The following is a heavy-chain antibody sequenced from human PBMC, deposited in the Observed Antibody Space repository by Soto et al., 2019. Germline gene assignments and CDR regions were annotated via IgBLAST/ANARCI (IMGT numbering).Heavy chain of an antibody. CDR3: ARGNTTVTTGGYYFDY. V-gene: IGHV4-31*03. D-gene: IGHD4-17*01. J-gene: IGHJ4*02. CDR2: IYYSGST. CDR1: GGSISSGGYY. Sequence: QVQPQESGPGLVKPSQTLSLTCTVSGGSISSGGYYWSWIRQHPGKGLEWIGYIYYSGSTYYNPSLKSRVTISVDTSKNPFSLKLSSVTAADTAVYYCARGNTTVTTGGYYFDYWGQGTLVTVSS.